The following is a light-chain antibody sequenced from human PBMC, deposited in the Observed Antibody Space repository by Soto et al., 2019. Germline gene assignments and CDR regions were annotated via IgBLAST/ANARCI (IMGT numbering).Light chain of an antibody. J-gene: IGLJ1*01. V-gene: IGLV2-23*01. CDR2: EGS. Sequence: QSALTQPASVSGSPGQSITISCTGTSSDGGSYNLVSWYQQHPGKAPKLMIYEGSKRPSGVSNRFSGSKSGNTASLTISGLQAEYEAHYYCCSYAGSSTYVFGTGTKLTVL. CDR1: SSDGGSYNL. CDR3: CSYAGSSTYV.